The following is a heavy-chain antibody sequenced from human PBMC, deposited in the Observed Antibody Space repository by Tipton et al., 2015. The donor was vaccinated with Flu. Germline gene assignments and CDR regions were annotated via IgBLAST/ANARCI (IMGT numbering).Heavy chain of an antibody. Sequence: LSLTCAASGFTFSRYAMSWVRQAPGKGLEWVSAISGGGAIRYFADSGKGRFTISRDNSKNMLYLHMSSLRPEDTAIYYCAKVIPELVAGLDYWGQGTLVTVPS. CDR1: GFTFSRYA. J-gene: IGHJ4*02. V-gene: IGHV3-23*01. CDR2: ISGGGAIR. CDR3: AKVIPELVAGLDY. D-gene: IGHD6-19*01.